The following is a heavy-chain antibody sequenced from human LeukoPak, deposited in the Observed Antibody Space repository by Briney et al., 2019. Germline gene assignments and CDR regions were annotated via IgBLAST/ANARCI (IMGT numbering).Heavy chain of an antibody. CDR1: GGSFSGYY. V-gene: IGHV4-34*01. CDR3: ARRIAAAGTLGY. D-gene: IGHD6-13*01. CDR2: INHSGST. J-gene: IGHJ4*02. Sequence: PSETLSLTCAVYGGSFSGYYWSWIRQPPGKRLEWIGEINHSGSTNYNPSLKSRVTISVDTSKNQFSLKLSSVTAADTAVYYCARRIAAAGTLGYWGQGTLVTVSS.